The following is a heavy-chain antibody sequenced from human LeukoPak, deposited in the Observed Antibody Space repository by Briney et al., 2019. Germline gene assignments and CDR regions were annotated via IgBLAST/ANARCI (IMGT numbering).Heavy chain of an antibody. V-gene: IGHV3-9*01. J-gene: IGHJ3*02. CDR1: GFTFDDYA. CDR2: ISWNSGSI. D-gene: IGHD1-26*01. CDR3: AKGSSGSYYLGAFDI. Sequence: GGSLRLSCAASGFTFDDYAMHWVRQAPGKGLEWVSGISWNSGSIGYADSVKGRFTISRDNAKNTLYLQMNSLRAEDTAVYYCAKGSSGSYYLGAFDIWGQGTMVTVSS.